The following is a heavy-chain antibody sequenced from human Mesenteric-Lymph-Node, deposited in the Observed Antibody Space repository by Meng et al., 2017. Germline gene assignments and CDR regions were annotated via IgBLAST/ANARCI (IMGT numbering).Heavy chain of an antibody. D-gene: IGHD3-10*01. CDR3: AKDFLLLWFGELPYYFDY. CDR1: GFTFDDYA. CDR2: ISWDGGST. J-gene: IGHJ4*02. Sequence: GESLKISCAASGFTFDDYAMHWVRQAPGKGLEWVSLISWDGGSTYYADSVKGRFTISRDNSKNSLYLQMNSLRAEDTALYYCAKDFLLLWFGELPYYFDYWGQGTLVTVSS. V-gene: IGHV3-43D*03.